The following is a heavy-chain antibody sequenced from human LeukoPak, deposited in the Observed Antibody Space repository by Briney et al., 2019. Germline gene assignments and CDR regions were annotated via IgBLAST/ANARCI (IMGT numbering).Heavy chain of an antibody. CDR3: ARSAMDTFDY. CDR1: GFIFDDYA. Sequence: GRSLRLSCAASGFIFDDYAMHWVRQAPGKGLEWVSGISWNSGSLAYADSVKGRFTISRDNAKNSLYLQMDSLRAEDTAVYYCARSAMDTFDYWGQGTLVTVSS. J-gene: IGHJ4*02. D-gene: IGHD5-18*01. CDR2: ISWNSGSL. V-gene: IGHV3-9*01.